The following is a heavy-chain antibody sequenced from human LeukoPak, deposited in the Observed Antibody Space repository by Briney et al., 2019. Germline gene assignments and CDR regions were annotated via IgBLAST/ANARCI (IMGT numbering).Heavy chain of an antibody. J-gene: IGHJ3*01. CDR1: GYTFTTYD. Sequence: ASVKVSCLASGYTFTTYDINWVRQATGQGLEWMGWMNPNGGNTGYPQKFQGRVTMTRNTSISTAYMELSSLRSDDTAVYYCVYASSGTAFDVWGQGTVVTASS. V-gene: IGHV1-8*01. CDR2: MNPNGGNT. CDR3: VYASSGTAFDV. D-gene: IGHD2/OR15-2a*01.